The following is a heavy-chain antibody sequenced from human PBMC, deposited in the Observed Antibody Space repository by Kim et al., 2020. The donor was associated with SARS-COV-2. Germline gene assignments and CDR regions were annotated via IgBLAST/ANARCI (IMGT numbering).Heavy chain of an antibody. CDR3: ARHGGSGSYFGRY. CDR1: GFTFSSYS. D-gene: IGHD3-10*01. Sequence: GGSLRLSCAASGFTFSSYSMNWVRQAPGKGLEWVSSISSSSSYIYYADSVKGRFTISRDNAKNSLYLQMNSLRAEDTAVYYCARHGGSGSYFGRYWGQGTLVTVSS. V-gene: IGHV3-21*01. J-gene: IGHJ4*02. CDR2: ISSSSSYI.